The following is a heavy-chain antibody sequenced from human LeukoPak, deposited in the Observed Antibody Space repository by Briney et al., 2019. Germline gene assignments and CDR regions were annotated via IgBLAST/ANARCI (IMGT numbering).Heavy chain of an antibody. CDR1: GGSISSYY. J-gene: IGHJ5*02. CDR3: ARAGSYQLLSGGSGNWFDP. D-gene: IGHD2-2*01. Sequence: TSETLSLTCTVSGGSISSYYWSWIRQPPGKGLEWIGYIYYSGSTNYNPSLKSRVTISVDTSKNQFSLKLSSVTAADTAVYYCARAGSYQLLSGGSGNWFDPWGQGTLVTVSS. V-gene: IGHV4-59*01. CDR2: IYYSGST.